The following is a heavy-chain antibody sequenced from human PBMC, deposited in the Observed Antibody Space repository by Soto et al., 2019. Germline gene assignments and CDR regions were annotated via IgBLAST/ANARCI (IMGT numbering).Heavy chain of an antibody. CDR2: INTDGSDT. V-gene: IGHV3-74*01. J-gene: IGHJ4*02. CDR3: VRGDAVTIWPFWC. CDR1: GFTFSSHW. Sequence: EVQLVESGGGLVQPGGSLTLSCAASGFTFSSHWMHWVRQAPGKGLVCVSRINTDGSDTTYADSVKGRFPISRDNAKNTLYLQLNSLRSEDTAVYYCVRGDAVTIWPFWCWGQGTLVTVSS. D-gene: IGHD3-3*01.